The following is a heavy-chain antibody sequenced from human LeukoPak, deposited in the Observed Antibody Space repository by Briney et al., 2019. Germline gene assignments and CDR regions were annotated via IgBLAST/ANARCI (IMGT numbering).Heavy chain of an antibody. J-gene: IGHJ6*03. CDR2: ISSSSSYI. D-gene: IGHD1-26*01. V-gene: IGHV3-21*01. CDR1: GFTFSSYS. Sequence: PGGSLRLSCAASGFTFSSYSMNWVRQAPGKGLEGVSSISSSSSYIYYADSVKGRFTISRDNAKNSLYLQMNSLRAEDTAVYYCARDHFDGGATLYYYYYMDVWGKGTTVTVSS. CDR3: ARDHFDGGATLYYYYYMDV.